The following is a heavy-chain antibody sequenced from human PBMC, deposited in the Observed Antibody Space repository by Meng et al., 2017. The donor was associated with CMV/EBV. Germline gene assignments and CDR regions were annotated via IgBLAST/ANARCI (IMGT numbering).Heavy chain of an antibody. D-gene: IGHD2-2*01. CDR2: IIPIFGTA. CDR1: GGTFSSYA. Sequence: SVKVSCKASGGTFSSYAISWVRHAPGQGLEWMGGIIPIFGTANYAQKFQGRVTITTDESTSTAYMELSSLRSEDTAVYYCAREKRGLGCCSSTSCYYYYGMDVWGQGTTVTVSS. V-gene: IGHV1-69*05. J-gene: IGHJ6*02. CDR3: AREKRGLGCCSSTSCYYYYGMDV.